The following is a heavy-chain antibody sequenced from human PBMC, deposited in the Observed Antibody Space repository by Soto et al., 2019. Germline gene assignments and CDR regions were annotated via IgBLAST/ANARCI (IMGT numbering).Heavy chain of an antibody. Sequence: ASVKVSCKASGGTFSSYAISWVRQAPGQGLEWMGRIIPILGIANYAQKFQGRVTITADKSTSTAYMELSSLRSEDTAVYYCARGGGSGYDYLGAYNWFDPWGQGTLVTVSS. D-gene: IGHD5-12*01. CDR3: ARGGGSGYDYLGAYNWFDP. V-gene: IGHV1-69*04. CDR1: GGTFSSYA. CDR2: IIPILGIA. J-gene: IGHJ5*02.